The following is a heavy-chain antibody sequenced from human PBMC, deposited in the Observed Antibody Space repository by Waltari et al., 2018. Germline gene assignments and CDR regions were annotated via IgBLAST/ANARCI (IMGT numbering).Heavy chain of an antibody. Sequence: QVQLQESGPGLVKPSETLSLTCTVSVNSIDGYYWSWIRQSPGKGLEWIGYIYYDGNTKYSPSLKSRVTISVDRSKKQFSLMRTSVTAADTAVYYCARRPRGGDIHFDYWGQGILVTVSS. CDR2: IYYDGNT. J-gene: IGHJ4*02. CDR1: VNSIDGYY. V-gene: IGHV4-59*08. D-gene: IGHD3-10*01. CDR3: ARRPRGGDIHFDY.